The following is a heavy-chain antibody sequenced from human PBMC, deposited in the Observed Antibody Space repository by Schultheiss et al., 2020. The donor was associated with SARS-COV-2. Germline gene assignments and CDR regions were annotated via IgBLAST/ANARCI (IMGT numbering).Heavy chain of an antibody. D-gene: IGHD5-18*01. J-gene: IGHJ4*02. Sequence: GGSLRLSCAASGFTFSSYSMNWVRQAPGKGLEWVSSISSSSSYIYYADSVKGRFTISRDNAKNSLYLQMNSLRAEDTAVYYCARAIAHSYGSLAYWGQGTLVTVSS. CDR1: GFTFSSYS. CDR3: ARAIAHSYGSLAY. CDR2: ISSSSSYI. V-gene: IGHV3-21*01.